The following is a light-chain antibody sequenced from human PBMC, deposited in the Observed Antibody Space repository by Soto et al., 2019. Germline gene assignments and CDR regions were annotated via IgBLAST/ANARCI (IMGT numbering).Light chain of an antibody. V-gene: IGKV4-1*01. CDR1: QSVLYSSNNKNY. Sequence: DIVMTQSPDSLAVSLGERATINCKSSQSVLYSSNNKNYLAWHQQKPGQPPKLLIYWASTRESGVPDRFSGSGSGIDFTLTISSLQAEDVAVYYCQQYYSTPLTFGGGTKVEIK. CDR3: QQYYSTPLT. J-gene: IGKJ4*01. CDR2: WAS.